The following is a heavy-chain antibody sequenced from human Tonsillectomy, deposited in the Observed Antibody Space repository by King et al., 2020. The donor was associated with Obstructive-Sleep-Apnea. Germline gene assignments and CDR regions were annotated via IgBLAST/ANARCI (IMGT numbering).Heavy chain of an antibody. D-gene: IGHD3-22*01. J-gene: IGHJ4*02. CDR2: IYYSGST. CDR1: GGSISGYY. V-gene: IGHV4-59*12. CDR3: ARDTSGHYQAFDY. Sequence: LQLQESGPGLVKPSETLSLTCTVSGGSISGYYWSWVRQPPGKGLEWIGYIYYSGSTNYNPSLKSRVTISVDTSKNQFSLNLSSVTAADTAVYYCARDTSGHYQAFDYWGKGTLVTVSS.